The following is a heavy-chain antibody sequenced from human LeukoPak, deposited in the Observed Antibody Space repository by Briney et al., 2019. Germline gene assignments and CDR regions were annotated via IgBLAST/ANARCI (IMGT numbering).Heavy chain of an antibody. V-gene: IGHV4-59*01. J-gene: IGHJ6*02. CDR1: GGSISSYY. CDR2: IYDSGST. D-gene: IGHD5-12*01. CDR3: ARGGSGYDSFYYYGMDV. Sequence: SETLSLTCTVSGGSISSYYWSWIRQPPGKGLEWIGYIYDSGSTNYNPSLKSRVTISVDTSKNQFSLKLSSVTAADTAVYYCARGGSGYDSFYYYGMDVWGQGTTVTVAS.